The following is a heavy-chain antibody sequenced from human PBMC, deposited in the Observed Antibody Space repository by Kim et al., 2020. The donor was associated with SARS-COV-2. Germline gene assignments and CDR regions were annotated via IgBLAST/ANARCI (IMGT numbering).Heavy chain of an antibody. D-gene: IGHD5-18*01. CDR3: ARYSYAYSY. CDR2: SET. J-gene: IGHJ4*02. V-gene: IGHV3-7*01. Sequence: SETYFVDSVKGRFTISRDNAKNSLYLQMNSLRAEDTAVYYCARYSYAYSYWGQGTLVTVSS.